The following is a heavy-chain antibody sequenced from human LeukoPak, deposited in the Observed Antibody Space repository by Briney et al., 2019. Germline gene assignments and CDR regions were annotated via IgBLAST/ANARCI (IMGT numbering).Heavy chain of an antibody. CDR2: IRNSSSNI. CDR3: ARDRGVRYSDY. V-gene: IGHV3-21*01. J-gene: IGHJ4*02. D-gene: IGHD3-9*01. CDR1: GFTFSSYS. Sequence: GGSLRLSCAASGFTFSSYSMNWVRQAPGKGLEWVASIRNSSSNIYYADSVKGRFTISRDNAKNTLYLQMNSLRAEDTAVYYCARDRGVRYSDYWGQGTLVTVSS.